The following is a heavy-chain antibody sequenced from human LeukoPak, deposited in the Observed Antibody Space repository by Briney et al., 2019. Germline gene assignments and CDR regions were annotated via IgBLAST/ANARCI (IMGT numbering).Heavy chain of an antibody. CDR1: GGSISSGDYY. CDR2: IYYSGST. J-gene: IGHJ4*02. Sequence: PSQTLSLTCTVSGGSISSGDYYWSWIRQPPGKGLEWIGYIYYSGSTYYNPSLKSRVTISVDTSKNQFSLKLSSVTAADTAVYYCARVRDGDGPLDYWGQGTLVTVSS. V-gene: IGHV4-30-4*01. D-gene: IGHD4-17*01. CDR3: ARVRDGDGPLDY.